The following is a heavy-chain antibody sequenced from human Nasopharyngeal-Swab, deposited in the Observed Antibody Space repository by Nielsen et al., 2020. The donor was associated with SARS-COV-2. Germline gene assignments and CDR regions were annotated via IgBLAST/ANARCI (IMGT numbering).Heavy chain of an antibody. CDR1: GGSISSGGYY. D-gene: IGHD3-10*01. Sequence: LRLSCTVSGGSISSGGYYWSWIRQHPGKGLEWIGYIYYRGSTYYNPSLKSRVTISVDTSKNQFSLKLSSVTAADTAVYYCARCLYSGSGSADYYFYYMDVWGKGTTVTVSS. V-gene: IGHV4-31*03. J-gene: IGHJ6*03. CDR2: IYYRGST. CDR3: ARCLYSGSGSADYYFYYMDV.